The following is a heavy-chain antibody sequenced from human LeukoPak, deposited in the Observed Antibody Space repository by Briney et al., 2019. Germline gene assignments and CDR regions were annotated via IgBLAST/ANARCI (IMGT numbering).Heavy chain of an antibody. CDR3: ASDYYDSSGYYYAVY. D-gene: IGHD3-22*01. J-gene: IGHJ4*02. CDR2: ISSSSSYI. CDR1: GFTFSSYS. Sequence: GGSLRLSCAASGFTFSSYSMNWVRQAPGKGLEWVPSISSSSSYIYYADSVKGRFTISRDNAKNSLYLQMNSLRAEDTAVYYCASDYYDSSGYYYAVYWGQGTLVTVSS. V-gene: IGHV3-21*01.